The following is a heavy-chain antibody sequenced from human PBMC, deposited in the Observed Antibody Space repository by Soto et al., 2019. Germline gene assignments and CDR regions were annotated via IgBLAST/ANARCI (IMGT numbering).Heavy chain of an antibody. D-gene: IGHD2-2*01. CDR1: GFTFSSYG. CDR2: ISYDGSNK. J-gene: IGHJ6*02. CDR3: AKDQGYCSSTSCYPGGYYYYGMDV. Sequence: PXGSLRLSCAASGFTFSSYGMHWVRQAPGKGLEWVAVISYDGSNKYYADSVKGRFTISRDNSKNTLYLQMNSLRAEDTAVYYCAKDQGYCSSTSCYPGGYYYYGMDVWGQRTTVTVSS. V-gene: IGHV3-30*18.